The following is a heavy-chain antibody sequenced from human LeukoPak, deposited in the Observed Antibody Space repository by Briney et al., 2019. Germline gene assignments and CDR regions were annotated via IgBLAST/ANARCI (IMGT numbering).Heavy chain of an antibody. V-gene: IGHV1-2*02. CDR3: AREDIVATTSDY. Sequence: ASVKVSCKASGYSFTGYYMHWVRQAPGQGLEWMGWINPNSGVTNYAQKFQGRVTMTRDTSISTVYMELSRLRSDDTAVYYCAREDIVATTSDYWGQGTLVTVSS. CDR1: GYSFTGYY. J-gene: IGHJ4*02. D-gene: IGHD5-12*01. CDR2: INPNSGVT.